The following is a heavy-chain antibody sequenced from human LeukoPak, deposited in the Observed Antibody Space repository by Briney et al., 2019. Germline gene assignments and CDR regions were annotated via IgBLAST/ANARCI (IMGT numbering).Heavy chain of an antibody. D-gene: IGHD3-22*01. Sequence: ASVKVSRKASGYTFTGYYMHWVRQAPGQGLEWMGWINPNSGGTNYAQKFQGRVTMTRDTSISTAYMELSRLRSDDTAVYYCARVKYYYDSSLGYWGQGTLVTVSS. J-gene: IGHJ4*02. CDR1: GYTFTGYY. CDR3: ARVKYYYDSSLGY. CDR2: INPNSGGT. V-gene: IGHV1-2*02.